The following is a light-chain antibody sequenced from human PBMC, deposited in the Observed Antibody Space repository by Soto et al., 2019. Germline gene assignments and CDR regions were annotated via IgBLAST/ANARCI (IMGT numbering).Light chain of an antibody. CDR3: QQYYNYPRT. J-gene: IGKJ1*01. V-gene: IGKV1-8*01. Sequence: AIRMTQSPSSLSASTGDRVTITSRASQGISSYLAWYQQKPGKAPKLLIYAASTLQSGVPSRFSGSGSGTDFTLTFSCLQSEDFATYYCQQYYNYPRTFGQGTKVDIK. CDR2: AAS. CDR1: QGISSY.